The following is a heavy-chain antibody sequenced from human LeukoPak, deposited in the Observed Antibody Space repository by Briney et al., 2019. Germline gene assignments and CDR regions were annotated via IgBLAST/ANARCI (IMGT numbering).Heavy chain of an antibody. CDR2: IYYSGST. V-gene: IGHV4-30-4*01. Sequence: SETLSLTCTVSGGSISSGDYYWSWIRQPPGQGLEWIGYIYYSGSTYYNPSLKSRVTISVDTSKNQFSLKLSSVTAADTAVYYCARESANDSSGYYPVDYWGQGTLVTVSS. CDR3: ARESANDSSGYYPVDY. CDR1: GGSISSGDYY. D-gene: IGHD3-22*01. J-gene: IGHJ4*02.